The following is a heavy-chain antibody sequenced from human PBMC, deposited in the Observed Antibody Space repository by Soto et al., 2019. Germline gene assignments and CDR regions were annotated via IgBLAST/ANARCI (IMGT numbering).Heavy chain of an antibody. CDR1: GYSLTSYW. V-gene: IGHV5-10-1*01. CDR2: IDPSDSYT. CDR3: ATRADTAMGDYYYYGMDV. J-gene: IGHJ6*02. D-gene: IGHD5-18*01. Sequence: ESVKISCKGSGYSLTSYWISWVRQIPGKGLEWMGRIDPSDSYTNYSPSFQGHVTISADKSISTAYLQWSSLKASDTAMYYCATRADTAMGDYYYYGMDVWGQGTTVTVSS.